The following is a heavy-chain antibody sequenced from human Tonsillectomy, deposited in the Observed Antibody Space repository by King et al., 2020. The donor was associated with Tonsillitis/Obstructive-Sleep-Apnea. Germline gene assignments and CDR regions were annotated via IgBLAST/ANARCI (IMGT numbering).Heavy chain of an antibody. V-gene: IGHV1-18*01. J-gene: IGHJ5*02. CDR3: ARVSAWFDP. D-gene: IGHD6-19*01. CDR1: GYTFISYG. CDR2: ISTYNNIT. Sequence: EQLVQSGAEVKKPGASVMVSCKASGYTFISYGISWVRQAPGQGLEWMGWISTYNNITKYAEKLQGRVTMTTDISTTTAYMELRSLRSDDTAVYYCARVSAWFDPWGQGTLVTVSS.